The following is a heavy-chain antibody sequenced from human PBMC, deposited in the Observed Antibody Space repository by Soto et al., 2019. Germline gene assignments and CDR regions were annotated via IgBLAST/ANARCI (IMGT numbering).Heavy chain of an antibody. V-gene: IGHV3-30-3*01. CDR3: ARDLNDILTGYYPTGGDY. J-gene: IGHJ4*02. CDR2: ISYDGSNK. D-gene: IGHD3-9*01. Sequence: GGSLRLSCAASGFTFSSYAMHWVRQAPGKGLEWVAVISYDGSNKYYADSVKGRFTISRDNSKNTLYLQMNSLRAEDTAVYYCARDLNDILTGYYPTGGDYWGQGTLVTVSS. CDR1: GFTFSSYA.